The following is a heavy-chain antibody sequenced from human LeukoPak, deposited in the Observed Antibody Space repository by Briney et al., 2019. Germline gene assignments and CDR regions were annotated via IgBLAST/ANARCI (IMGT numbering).Heavy chain of an antibody. CDR1: GFTFSSYW. V-gene: IGHV3-23*01. Sequence: GGSLRLSCAASGFTFSSYWMHWVRQAPGKGLEWVSGISGSGGNTYDADSVKGRFTIFRDNSKNTLYLQMNSLRAEDTAIYYCAKEMRYSSTYDVFDIWGQGTMVTVSS. CDR3: AKEMRYSSTYDVFDI. J-gene: IGHJ3*02. CDR2: ISGSGGNT. D-gene: IGHD6-13*01.